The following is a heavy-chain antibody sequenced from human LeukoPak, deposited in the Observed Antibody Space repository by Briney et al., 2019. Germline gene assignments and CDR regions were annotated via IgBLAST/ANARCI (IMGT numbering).Heavy chain of an antibody. V-gene: IGHV4-61*01. Sequence: SETLSLTCTVSGASVSSVFYYWSWVRQPPGRGLEWIGYIYYSGSTNYNPSLKSRVTILVDTSKNQFSLRLSSVTAADTAVYYCARNYYDSTGYLPGLFDYWGREPWSPSPQ. CDR3: ARNYYDSTGYLPGLFDY. CDR1: GASVSSVFYY. CDR2: IYYSGST. J-gene: IGHJ4*02. D-gene: IGHD3-22*01.